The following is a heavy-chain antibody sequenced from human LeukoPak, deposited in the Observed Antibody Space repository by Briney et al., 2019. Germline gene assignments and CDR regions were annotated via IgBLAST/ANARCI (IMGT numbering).Heavy chain of an antibody. CDR2: IYSGTI. Sequence: GGSLRLSCAVSGFTVSSNSMSWVRQAPGKGLEWVSFIYSGTIHYSDSVKGRFTISRDNAKNSLYLQMNSLRAEDTAVYYCARVWGSSGWYYFDYWGQGTLVTVSS. J-gene: IGHJ4*02. V-gene: IGHV3-53*01. CDR3: ARVWGSSGWYYFDY. D-gene: IGHD6-19*01. CDR1: GFTVSSNS.